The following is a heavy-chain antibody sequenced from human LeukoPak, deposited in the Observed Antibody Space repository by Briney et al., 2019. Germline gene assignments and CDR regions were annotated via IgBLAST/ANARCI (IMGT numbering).Heavy chain of an antibody. J-gene: IGHJ5*02. V-gene: IGHV1-18*01. Sequence: ASVKVSCKASGYTFTSYGISWVRQAPGQGLEWMGWISAYNGNTNYAQKLQGRVTMTTDTSTSTAYMELRRLRSDDTDVYYCARGTPHSMITFGGVISLPKGWFDPWGQGTLVTVSS. CDR2: ISAYNGNT. CDR1: GYTFTSYG. D-gene: IGHD3-16*02. CDR3: ARGTPHSMITFGGVISLPKGWFDP.